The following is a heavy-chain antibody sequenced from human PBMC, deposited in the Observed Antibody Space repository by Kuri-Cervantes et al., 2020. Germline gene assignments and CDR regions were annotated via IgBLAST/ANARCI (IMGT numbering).Heavy chain of an antibody. Sequence: SETLSLTCTVSGGSISSSSYYWGWNRQPPGKGLEWIGSIYYSGSTYYNPSLKSRVTISVDTSKNQFSLKLSSVTAADTAVYYCARSSSSWYYFDYWGQGTLVTVSS. CDR1: GGSISSSSYY. CDR2: IYYSGST. J-gene: IGHJ4*02. CDR3: ARSSSSWYYFDY. D-gene: IGHD6-13*01. V-gene: IGHV4-39*07.